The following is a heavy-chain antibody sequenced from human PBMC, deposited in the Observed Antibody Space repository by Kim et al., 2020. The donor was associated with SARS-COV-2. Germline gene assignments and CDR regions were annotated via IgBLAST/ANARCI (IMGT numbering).Heavy chain of an antibody. CDR2: IKGDGSKD. D-gene: IGHD3-10*01. Sequence: GGSLRLSCVVSGFSLGNDWMSWVRQAPGKGLEWVAMIKGDGSKDYYVASVKGRFTMSGDNTKNSLYLQMSSLRTDDTAIYYCAALEAARVPGGFWGQGTL. CDR1: GFSLGNDW. J-gene: IGHJ4*02. CDR3: AALEAARVPGGF. V-gene: IGHV3-7*01.